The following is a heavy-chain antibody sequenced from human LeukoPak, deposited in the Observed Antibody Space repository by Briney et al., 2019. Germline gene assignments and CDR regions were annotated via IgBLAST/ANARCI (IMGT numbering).Heavy chain of an antibody. CDR2: IKSKTDGGTT. V-gene: IGHV3-15*01. CDR3: TTGWTVAGPDAFDI. D-gene: IGHD6-19*01. J-gene: IGHJ3*02. Sequence: GGSLRLSCAASGFTFSNAWMSWVRQAPGKGLEWVGRIKSKTDGGTTDYAAPVKGRFTISRDDSKNTLYLQMNSLKTEDTAVYYCTTGWTVAGPDAFDIWGQGTMVTVSS. CDR1: GFTFSNAW.